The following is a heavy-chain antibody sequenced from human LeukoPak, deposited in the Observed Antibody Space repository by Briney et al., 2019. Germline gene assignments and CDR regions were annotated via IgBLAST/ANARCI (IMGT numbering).Heavy chain of an antibody. CDR2: ISSSSSYI. D-gene: IGHD3-3*01. CDR3: ARSEEYYDFWSGYYTEGKLDYFDY. V-gene: IGHV3-21*01. CDR1: GFTFSSYS. Sequence: GGSLRLSCAASGFTFSSYSMNWVRQAPGKGLEWVSSISSSSSYIYYADSVKGRFTISRDNAKNSLYLQMNSLRAEDTAVYYCARSEEYYDFWSGYYTEGKLDYFDYWGQGTLVTVSS. J-gene: IGHJ4*02.